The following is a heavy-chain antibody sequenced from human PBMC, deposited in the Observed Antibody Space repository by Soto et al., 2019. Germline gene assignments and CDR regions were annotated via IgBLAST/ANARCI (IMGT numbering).Heavy chain of an antibody. CDR2: VSYDGSNK. D-gene: IGHD3-9*01. Sequence: QVQLVESGGGVVQPGRSLRLSCAASGFTFSSYAMHWVRQAPGKGLEWVAVVSYDGSNKYYADSVKGLFTISRDNSKNTLYLQMNSLRAEDTAVYYCATPGGTGKGYFDYWGQGTLVTVSS. CDR1: GFTFSSYA. J-gene: IGHJ4*02. CDR3: ATPGGTGKGYFDY. V-gene: IGHV3-30-3*01.